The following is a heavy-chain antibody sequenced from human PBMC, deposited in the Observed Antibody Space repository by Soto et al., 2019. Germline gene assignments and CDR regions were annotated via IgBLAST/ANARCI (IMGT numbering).Heavy chain of an antibody. CDR1: GGSFSGYY. J-gene: IGHJ4*02. CDR2: INHSGRT. D-gene: IGHD7-27*01. Sequence: QVQLQQWGAGLLKPSETLSPTCAVYGGSFSGYYWSWIHQPPGKGLGWIVDINHSGRTNYNPSLKSRATISVDTSKNQFSLKLSSVTAADTAVYYCARGWGRIFDYWGQGTLVTVSS. CDR3: ARGWGRIFDY. V-gene: IGHV4-34*01.